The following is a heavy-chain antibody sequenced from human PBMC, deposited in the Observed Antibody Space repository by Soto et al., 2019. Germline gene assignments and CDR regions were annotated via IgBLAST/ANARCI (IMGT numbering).Heavy chain of an antibody. CDR3: ARHSRVVFYYGSGNPFDY. Sequence: SETLSLTCTVSGGSISSRSYYWGWIRQPPGKGLEWIGSIYYSGRTYYNPSLKSRVTISVDTSKNHFSLKLSSVTAADTAVYYCARHSRVVFYYGSGNPFDYWGQGTLVTVSS. CDR1: GGSISSRSYY. CDR2: IYYSGRT. V-gene: IGHV4-39*01. D-gene: IGHD3-10*01. J-gene: IGHJ4*02.